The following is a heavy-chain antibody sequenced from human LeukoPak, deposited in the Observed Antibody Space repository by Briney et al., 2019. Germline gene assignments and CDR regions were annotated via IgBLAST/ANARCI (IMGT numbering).Heavy chain of an antibody. CDR2: ISAYNGNT. Sequence: GASVKVSCKASGGTFSSYAISWVRQAPGQGLEWMGWISAYNGNTSYAQKLQGRVTMTTDTSTSTAYMELRSLRSDDTAVYYCARTTVTTGGGWFDPWGQGTLVTVSS. V-gene: IGHV1-18*01. CDR1: GGTFSSYA. J-gene: IGHJ5*02. CDR3: ARTTVTTGGGWFDP. D-gene: IGHD4-17*01.